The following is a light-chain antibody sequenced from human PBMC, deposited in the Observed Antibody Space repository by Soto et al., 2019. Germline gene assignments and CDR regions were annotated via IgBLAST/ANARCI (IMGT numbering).Light chain of an antibody. J-gene: IGKJ4*01. CDR3: QQYHSYSLT. CDR2: KAS. Sequence: DIQMTQSPSTLSASVGDRVTITCRASQSISSWLAWYQQKPGKAPKLLIYKASSLEGGVPSRFSGSGSATDFTLTISSLQPDDFATYYCQQYHSYSLTFGGGTKVDIK. V-gene: IGKV1-5*03. CDR1: QSISSW.